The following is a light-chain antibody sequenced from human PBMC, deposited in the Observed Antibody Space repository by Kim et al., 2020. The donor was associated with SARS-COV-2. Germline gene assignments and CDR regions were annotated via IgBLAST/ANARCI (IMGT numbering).Light chain of an antibody. CDR3: QQRSNWPPT. CDR2: DAS. CDR1: QSVSSY. Sequence: LAAGERATLSCRASQSVSSYLAWYQQKPGQAPRPLIYDASNRATGIPARFSGSGSGTDFTLTISSLEPEDFAVYYCQQRSNWPPTFGQGTKVDIK. V-gene: IGKV3-11*01. J-gene: IGKJ1*01.